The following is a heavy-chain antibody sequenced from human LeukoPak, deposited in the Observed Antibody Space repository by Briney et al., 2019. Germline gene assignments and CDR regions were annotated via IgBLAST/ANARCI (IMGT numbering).Heavy chain of an antibody. J-gene: IGHJ6*02. Sequence: GGSLRLSCATSGLTFSSYSMNWIRQAPGKGLEWVSSISSGTTYIYYADSLKGRFTISRDNAKSSLYLQMNSLRAEDTAVYYCARASDYGDYFSGMDVWGQGTTVTVSS. V-gene: IGHV3-21*01. CDR3: ARASDYGDYFSGMDV. CDR2: ISSGTTYI. D-gene: IGHD4-17*01. CDR1: GLTFSSYS.